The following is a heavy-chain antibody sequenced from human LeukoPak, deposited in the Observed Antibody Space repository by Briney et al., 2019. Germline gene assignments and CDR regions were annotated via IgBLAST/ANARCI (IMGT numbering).Heavy chain of an antibody. CDR2: IKSKTDGGTT. V-gene: IGHV3-15*01. Sequence: PGGSLRLSCAASGFTFSNAWMSWVRQAPGKGLEWVGRIKSKTDGGTTDYAAPAKGRFTISRDDSKNTLYLQMNSLKTEDTAVYYCTTDPGSYCGGDCPPIDYWGQGTLVTVSS. CDR1: GFTFSNAW. CDR3: TTDPGSYCGGDCPPIDY. J-gene: IGHJ4*02. D-gene: IGHD2-21*02.